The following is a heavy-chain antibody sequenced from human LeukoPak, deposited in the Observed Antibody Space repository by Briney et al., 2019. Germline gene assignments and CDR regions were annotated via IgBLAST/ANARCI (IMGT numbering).Heavy chain of an antibody. CDR2: ISWDGGST. Sequence: GGSLRLSCAASGFTFDDYAMHWVRQAPGKGLEWVSLISWDGGSTYYPGSVKGRFTISRENAKNSLYLQMNSLRAGDTAVYYCARDRGRYYMDVWGKGTTVTISS. CDR3: ARDRGRYYMDV. D-gene: IGHD6-25*01. V-gene: IGHV3-43D*03. J-gene: IGHJ6*03. CDR1: GFTFDDYA.